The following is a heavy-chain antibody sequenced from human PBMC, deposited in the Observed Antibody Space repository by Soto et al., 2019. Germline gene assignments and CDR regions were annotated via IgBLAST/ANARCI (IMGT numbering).Heavy chain of an antibody. Sequence: QVQLQESGPGLVKPSQTLSLTCTVSGGSISSGGYYWSWIRQHPGKGLEWIGYIYYSGSTYYNPSLKSRVTISVDMSKNQFSLKLSSVTAADTAVYYCARLRGRAKNWYFDLWGRGTLVTVSS. V-gene: IGHV4-31*03. D-gene: IGHD4-17*01. CDR1: GGSISSGGYY. CDR3: ARLRGRAKNWYFDL. CDR2: IYYSGST. J-gene: IGHJ2*01.